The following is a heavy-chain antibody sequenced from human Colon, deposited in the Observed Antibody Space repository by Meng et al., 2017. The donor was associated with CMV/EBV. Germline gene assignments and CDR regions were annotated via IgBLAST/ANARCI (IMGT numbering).Heavy chain of an antibody. CDR1: GYKCSDNY. CDR3: VRSSGWSLFDY. Sequence: QVQPVQAGAGVKVPGASVKGSCKTTGYKCSDNYLHWGQQAPGQGREWMGGIRSDGRAPNYAQKFRGRVTMTRDASVSTAYMELSGLTSDDTAVYFCVRSSGWSLFDYWGPGALVTVSS. D-gene: IGHD6-19*01. J-gene: IGHJ4*02. CDR2: IRSDGRAP. V-gene: IGHV1-2*02.